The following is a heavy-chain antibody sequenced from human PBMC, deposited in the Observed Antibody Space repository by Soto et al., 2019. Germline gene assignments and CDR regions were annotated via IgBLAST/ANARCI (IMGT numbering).Heavy chain of an antibody. V-gene: IGHV3-30-3*01. CDR3: VGEGRVNTPHHAFDI. CDR2: PSSDGDTQNR. Sequence: GRSLRLSCAPSGFIFSTYLMHWVRQASGKGLEWVALPSSDGDTQNRYYAGSVKGRFTISRDNSKNTVYLQMNSLGTEDTALYYCVGEGRVNTPHHAFDICCRGTMVT. J-gene: IGHJ3*02. CDR1: GFIFSTYL. D-gene: IGHD3-10*01.